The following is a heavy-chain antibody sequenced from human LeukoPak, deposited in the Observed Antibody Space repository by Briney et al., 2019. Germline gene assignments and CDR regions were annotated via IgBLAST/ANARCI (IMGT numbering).Heavy chain of an antibody. V-gene: IGHV4-34*01. CDR2: INHSGST. CDR1: GGSFSGYY. Sequence: SETLSLTCAVYGGSFSGYYWSWIRQPPGKGLEWIGEINHSGSTNYNPSLKSRVTISVDTFKNQFSLKPSSVTAADTAVYYCARGTPQTNWGQGTLVTVSS. J-gene: IGHJ4*02. CDR3: ARGTPQTN.